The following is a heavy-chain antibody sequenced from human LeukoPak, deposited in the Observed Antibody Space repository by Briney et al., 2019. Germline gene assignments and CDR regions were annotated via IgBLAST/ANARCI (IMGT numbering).Heavy chain of an antibody. V-gene: IGHV5-51*01. CDR3: ARFAYTSSLDY. Sequence: GEPLKISCKVSGYIWTNNWIGWVRQVPGKGLEWMGLIYPGHSDTKYSPSFQGQVTFSVDKSINTACLHWSSLQASDTAIYFCARFAYTSSLDYWGQGTRVTVSS. J-gene: IGHJ4*02. D-gene: IGHD2-2*01. CDR2: IYPGHSDT. CDR1: GYIWTNNW.